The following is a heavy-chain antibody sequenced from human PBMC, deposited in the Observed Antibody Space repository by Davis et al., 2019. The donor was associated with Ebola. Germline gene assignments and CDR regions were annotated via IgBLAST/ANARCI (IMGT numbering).Heavy chain of an antibody. CDR2: IWYDGSVI. CDR1: GFTFRTYG. D-gene: IGHD5-24*01. Sequence: GESLKISCAASGFTFRTYGMQWVRQAPGKGLEWVALIWYDGSVIHYADSVRGRFTISRDNSKNTLYLQMNSLRAEDTAVYYCAKDQWLLYWGQGTLVTVSS. V-gene: IGHV3-30*02. CDR3: AKDQWLLY. J-gene: IGHJ4*02.